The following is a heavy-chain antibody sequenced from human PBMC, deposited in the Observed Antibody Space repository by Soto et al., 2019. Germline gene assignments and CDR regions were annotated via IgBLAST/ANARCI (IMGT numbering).Heavy chain of an antibody. D-gene: IGHD2-2*01. V-gene: IGHV3-7*01. Sequence: GASLRISCAASGITFSSYWITWVRQAPGKGLEWVANIKQDGSEKYYVDSVKGRFTISRDNAKNSLYLQMNSLRAEDTAVYYCARGGGDIVLVPAVLNWFDPWGQGT. CDR2: IKQDGSEK. CDR3: ARGGGDIVLVPAVLNWFDP. CDR1: GITFSSYW. J-gene: IGHJ5*02.